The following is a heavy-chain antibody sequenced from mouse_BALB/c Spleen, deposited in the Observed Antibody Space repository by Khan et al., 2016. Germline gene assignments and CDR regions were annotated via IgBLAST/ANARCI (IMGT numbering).Heavy chain of an antibody. CDR1: GYTFTNYG. V-gene: IGHV9-3*02. CDR3: ARTARATFAY. D-gene: IGHD3-1*01. J-gene: IGHJ3*01. Sequence: IQLVQSGPELKKPGETVKISCKASGYTFTNYGMNWVKQAPGKGLKWMGWIHTSTGEPTYAEEFKGRVAFSLETSASTAYLQINNLKSEDTATYFCARTARATFAYWGQGTLVTVSA. CDR2: IHTSTGEP.